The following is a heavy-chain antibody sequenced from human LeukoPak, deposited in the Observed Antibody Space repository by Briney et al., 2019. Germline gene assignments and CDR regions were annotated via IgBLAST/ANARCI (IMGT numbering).Heavy chain of an antibody. J-gene: IGHJ4*02. D-gene: IGHD6-19*01. CDR3: AKDAGYSSGWNYFDY. Sequence: GGSLRLSCAASGFTFDDYAMHWVRQAPGKGLEWVSGISWNSGSIGYADSVKGRFTISRDNAKNSLYLQMNSLRAEDTALYYCAKDAGYSSGWNYFDYWGQGTLVTVSS. CDR1: GFTFDDYA. V-gene: IGHV3-9*01. CDR2: ISWNSGSI.